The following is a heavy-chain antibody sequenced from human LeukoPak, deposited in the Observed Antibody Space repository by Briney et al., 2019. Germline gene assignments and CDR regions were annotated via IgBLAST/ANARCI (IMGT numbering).Heavy chain of an antibody. CDR2: IYYSGST. CDR1: GGSISSSSYY. V-gene: IGHV4-39*01. D-gene: IGHD3-3*01. CDR3: ASCDFWSGYYPDY. Sequence: SETLSLTXTVSGGSISSSSYYWGWIRQPPGKGLEWIGSIYYSGSTYYNPSLKSRVTISVGTSKNQFSLKLSSVTAADTAVYYCASCDFWSGYYPDYWGQGTLVTVSS. J-gene: IGHJ4*02.